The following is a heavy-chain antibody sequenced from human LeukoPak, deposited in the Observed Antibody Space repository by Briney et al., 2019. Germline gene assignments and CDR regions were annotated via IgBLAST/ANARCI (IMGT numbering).Heavy chain of an antibody. D-gene: IGHD3-16*02. V-gene: IGHV4-39*07. J-gene: IGHJ5*02. CDR3: AREQSGSSGFRGFDP. CDR2: IYCSGST. CDR1: GGSISSSSHY. Sequence: SETLSLTCTVSGGSISSSSHYWGWIGPSPGKGLEWIGSIYCSGSTNSNPSLKSRVTISVDTSKNQFSLTLSSVTAADTAVYYCAREQSGSSGFRGFDPWGQGTLVTVSS.